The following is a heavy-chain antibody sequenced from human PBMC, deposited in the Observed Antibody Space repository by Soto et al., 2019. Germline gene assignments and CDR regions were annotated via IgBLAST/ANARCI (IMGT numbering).Heavy chain of an antibody. CDR3: ARDLGKQLPFDC. V-gene: IGHV1-3*01. CDR1: GYTFTSYA. J-gene: IGHJ4*02. CDR2: INAGNGNT. D-gene: IGHD6-13*01. Sequence: QVQLVQSGAEVKKPGAAVKVSCKASGYTFTSYAMHWVRQAPGQRLEWMGWINAGNGNTKYSQKFQGRVTITRDTAASTAYMELSSLRSEDTAVYYCARDLGKQLPFDCWGQGPLVTVSS.